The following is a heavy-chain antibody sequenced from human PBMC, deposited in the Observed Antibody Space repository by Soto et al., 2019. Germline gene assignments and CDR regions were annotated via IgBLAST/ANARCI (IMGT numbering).Heavy chain of an antibody. Sequence: GESLKISCQTSGYIFTNYWIAWVRQVPGEGPEWMGIIHPGDADIRYSPSVQGQVTISADESIGTAYLQWGSLKAADTAIYYCTGRARGPFEGRPVHFYGMDVWGQGTTVAVSS. CDR2: IHPGDADI. CDR3: TGRARGPFEGRPVHFYGMDV. V-gene: IGHV5-51*01. D-gene: IGHD6-6*01. J-gene: IGHJ6*02. CDR1: GYIFTNYW.